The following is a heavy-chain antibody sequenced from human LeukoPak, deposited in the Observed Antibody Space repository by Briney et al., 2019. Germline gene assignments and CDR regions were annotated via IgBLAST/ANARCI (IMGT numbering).Heavy chain of an antibody. CDR2: IYYSRST. CDR1: GGSISSSNYY. Sequence: SETLSLTCTVSGGSISSSNYYWGWIRQPPGKGLEWIGSIYYSRSTYYNPSLKSRVTISVDTSKNQFSLKLSSVTAADTAVYYCARLKGSSGWYAPTVYIATVYDYWGQGTLVTVSS. V-gene: IGHV4-39*01. J-gene: IGHJ4*02. D-gene: IGHD6-19*01. CDR3: ARLKGSSGWYAPTVYIATVYDY.